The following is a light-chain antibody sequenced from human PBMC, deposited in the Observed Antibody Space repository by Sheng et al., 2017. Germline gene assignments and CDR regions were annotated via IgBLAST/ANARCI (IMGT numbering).Light chain of an antibody. J-gene: IGKJ4*01. CDR3: QQYGSSPLT. CDR1: QSVSNNY. V-gene: IGKV3-20*01. Sequence: EIVLTQSPGTLSLSPGERATLSCRASQSVSNNYLAWYQQTPGQAPRLLIYAASSRATGIPDRFSGSGSGTDFTLTISRLEPEDFAVYYCQQYGSSPLTFGGGTKVEIK. CDR2: AAS.